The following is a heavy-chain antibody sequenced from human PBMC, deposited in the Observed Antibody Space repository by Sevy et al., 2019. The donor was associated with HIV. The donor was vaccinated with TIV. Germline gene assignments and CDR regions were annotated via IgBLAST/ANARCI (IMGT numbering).Heavy chain of an antibody. Sequence: ASVKVSCKASGGIFRSNAISWVRQAPGQGLEWVGGIIAVFGTTYYPQKFQGRVTLIADESTGTVHMELRSLRSEDTAIYYCARDTHYYVSGSFDSWGQGTQVTVSS. CDR3: ARDTHYYVSGSFDS. D-gene: IGHD3-10*01. CDR1: GGIFRSNA. CDR2: IIAVFGTT. J-gene: IGHJ4*01. V-gene: IGHV1-69*13.